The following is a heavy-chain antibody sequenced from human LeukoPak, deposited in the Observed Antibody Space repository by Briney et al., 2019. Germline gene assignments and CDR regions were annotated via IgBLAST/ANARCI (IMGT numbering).Heavy chain of an antibody. Sequence: SGGSLRLSCAASGFTFSRYGMHWVRQAPGKGLEWVAVISYDGSNNYYADSVKGRFTISRDNSKNTLYLQMNSLRAEDTAVYYCAKPMNSGWYPPFDYWGQGTLVTVSS. J-gene: IGHJ4*02. V-gene: IGHV3-30*18. CDR3: AKPMNSGWYPPFDY. CDR1: GFTFSRYG. D-gene: IGHD6-19*01. CDR2: ISYDGSNN.